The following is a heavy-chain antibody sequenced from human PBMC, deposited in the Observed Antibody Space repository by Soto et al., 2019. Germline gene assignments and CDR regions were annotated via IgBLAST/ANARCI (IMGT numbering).Heavy chain of an antibody. V-gene: IGHV3-30*18. D-gene: IGHD5-12*01. CDR1: GFTFSSYG. Sequence: QVQLVESGGGVVQPGRSLRLSCAASGFTFSSYGMHWVRQAPGKGLEWVAVISYDGSNKYYADSVKGRFTISRDNSKNTLYLQMNSLRAEDTAVYYCAKGAWMATITSDWYFDLWGRGTLVTVSS. CDR3: AKGAWMATITSDWYFDL. CDR2: ISYDGSNK. J-gene: IGHJ2*01.